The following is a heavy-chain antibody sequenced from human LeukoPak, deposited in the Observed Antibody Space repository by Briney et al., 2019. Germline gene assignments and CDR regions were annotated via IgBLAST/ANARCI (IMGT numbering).Heavy chain of an antibody. J-gene: IGHJ4*02. CDR1: GYSFTSYW. CDR2: IYPGDSDT. V-gene: IGHV5-51*01. CDR3: ARANWGSRSHYFDY. Sequence: GESLMTSRQGSGYSFTSYWIDWVRQMPGKGLEWMGIIYPGDSDTRYSPSFQGQVTISADKSISTAYLQWSSLKASDTAMYYCARANWGSRSHYFDYWGQGTLVTVSS. D-gene: IGHD7-27*01.